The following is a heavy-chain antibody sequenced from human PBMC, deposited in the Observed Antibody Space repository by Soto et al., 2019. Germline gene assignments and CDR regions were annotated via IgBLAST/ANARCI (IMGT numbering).Heavy chain of an antibody. D-gene: IGHD1-26*01. CDR2: IWSDGINK. CDR3: TRDTYSGSRYYFDS. J-gene: IGHJ4*02. Sequence: GGSLRLSCAACGFTFTNYCIHWVRQAPGKGLEWVAVIWSDGINKYYADSVKGRFTISKDNSQNTLYLQMNSLRPEDTAVYYCTRDTYSGSRYYFDSFGQRTLVAVSS. V-gene: IGHV3-33*01. CDR1: GFTFTNYC.